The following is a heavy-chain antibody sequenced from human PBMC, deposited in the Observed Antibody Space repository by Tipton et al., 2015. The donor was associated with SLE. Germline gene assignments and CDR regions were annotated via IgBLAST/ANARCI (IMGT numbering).Heavy chain of an antibody. CDR1: GSSFSSGYY. CDR3: ARGKKLERRRWGEESFYFDY. J-gene: IGHJ4*02. Sequence: TLSLTCTVSGSSFSSGYYWAWIRQPPGKGLEWIGTIYHNGGTYDNPSLKSRVTISVDTSKNQFSLKLTSVTAADTAVYYCARGKKLERRRWGEESFYFDYWGQGTLVTVSS. CDR2: IYHNGGT. D-gene: IGHD1-1*01. V-gene: IGHV4-38-2*02.